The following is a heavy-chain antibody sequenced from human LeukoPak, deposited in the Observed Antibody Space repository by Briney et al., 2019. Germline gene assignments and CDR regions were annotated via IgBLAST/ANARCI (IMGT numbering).Heavy chain of an antibody. CDR3: ARPGIVGAMGPGWFDP. D-gene: IGHD1-26*01. CDR2: ISYDGSNK. CDR1: GFTFSSYG. J-gene: IGHJ5*02. Sequence: PGGSLRLSCAASGFTFSSYGMHWVRQAPGKGLEWVAVISYDGSNKYYADSVKGRFTISRDNSKNTMYLQMNSLRAEDTAVYYCARPGIVGAMGPGWFDPWGQGTLVTVSS. V-gene: IGHV3-30*19.